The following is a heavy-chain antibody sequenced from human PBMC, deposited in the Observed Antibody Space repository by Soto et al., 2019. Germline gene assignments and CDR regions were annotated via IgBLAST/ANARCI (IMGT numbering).Heavy chain of an antibody. V-gene: IGHV3-74*01. CDR1: GFTFSSYW. Sequence: EVQLVESGGGLVQPGGSLRLSCAASGFTFSSYWMHWVREAPGKGLVWVSRINSDGSSTSYADSVKGRFTISRDNAKNTLYLQMNSLRAEDTAVYYCAREPYGSGSYSDDYWGQGTLVTVSS. J-gene: IGHJ4*02. CDR2: INSDGSST. D-gene: IGHD3-10*01. CDR3: AREPYGSGSYSDDY.